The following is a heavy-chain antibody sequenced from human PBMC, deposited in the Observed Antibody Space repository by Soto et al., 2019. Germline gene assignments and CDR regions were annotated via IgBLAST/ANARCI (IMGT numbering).Heavy chain of an antibody. J-gene: IGHJ4*02. Sequence: QITLKESGPTLVKPTQTLTLTCTFSGFSLSTSGVGVGWIRQPPGKALEWLALIYWDDDKRYSPSLKSRLTITKDTSKNQVVLTTTNMDPVDTATYYCAHSLTEVPTTYYFDYWGQGTLVTVSS. V-gene: IGHV2-5*02. CDR2: IYWDDDK. CDR3: AHSLTEVPTTYYFDY. D-gene: IGHD1-1*01. CDR1: GFSLSTSGVG.